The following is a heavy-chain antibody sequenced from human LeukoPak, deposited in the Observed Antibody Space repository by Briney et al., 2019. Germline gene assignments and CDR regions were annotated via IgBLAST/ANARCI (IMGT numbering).Heavy chain of an antibody. Sequence: SETLSLTCSVSGGSISSNSYYWGWIRQPPGKGLEWIGSINYSGNTYYNPSLKSRVTTSVDTSKNHFSLRLSSVTAADTVVYYCARATQYYYDISGQRTRYYFDYWGQGTLVTVSS. CDR2: INYSGNT. CDR3: ARATQYYYDISGQRTRYYFDY. V-gene: IGHV4-39*07. CDR1: GGSISSNSYY. J-gene: IGHJ4*02. D-gene: IGHD3-22*01.